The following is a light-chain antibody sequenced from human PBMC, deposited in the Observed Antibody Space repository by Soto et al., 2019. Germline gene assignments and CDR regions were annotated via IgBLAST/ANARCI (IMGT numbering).Light chain of an antibody. CDR2: GAS. V-gene: IGKV3D-20*02. Sequence: EIVLTQSPGTLSLSPGERATLFCRASQSVSSSYLAWYQQKPGQAPRLXIYGASSRATGIPDRFSGSVSGTDLTITISSLEPEDCEVYDCQQRSNWPITFGQGTRLEI. CDR3: QQRSNWPIT. J-gene: IGKJ5*01. CDR1: QSVSSSY.